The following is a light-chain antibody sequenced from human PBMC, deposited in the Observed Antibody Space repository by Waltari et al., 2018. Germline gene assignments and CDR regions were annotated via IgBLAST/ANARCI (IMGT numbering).Light chain of an antibody. CDR2: DAS. CDR3: QQRGDWSRT. V-gene: IGKV3-11*01. CDR1: QSVSSN. J-gene: IGKJ3*01. Sequence: EIVLTQSPATLSLSPGERATLSCRASQSVSSNLAWYQQKPGQAPRLLIYDASNRATGIPARFSGSGSGTDFTLTISSLGPEDFAVYYCQQRGDWSRTFGPGTKVEIK.